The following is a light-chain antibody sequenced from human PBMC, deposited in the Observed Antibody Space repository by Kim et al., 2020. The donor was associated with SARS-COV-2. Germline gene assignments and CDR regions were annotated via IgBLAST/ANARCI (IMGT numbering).Light chain of an antibody. Sequence: ASVGDRVTITCRASQVISNDLGWYQQNPGRVPKVLIYAASTLQSGVPSRFSGSGSGTEFTLTISSVQPEDVATYFCQKHSSAPWTFGQGTKVEIK. CDR2: AAS. CDR1: QVISND. J-gene: IGKJ1*01. V-gene: IGKV1-27*01. CDR3: QKHSSAPWT.